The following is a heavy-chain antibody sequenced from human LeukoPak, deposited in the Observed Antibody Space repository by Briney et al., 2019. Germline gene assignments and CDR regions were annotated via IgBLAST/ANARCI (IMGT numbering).Heavy chain of an antibody. Sequence: PVKVSCKASGGTFCSYAISWVRQAPGQGLEWMGGIIPIFGTANYAQKFQGRVTITTDESTSTAYMELSSLRSEDTAVYYCARDGIGYCSSTSCYSYFQHWGQGTLVTVSS. CDR3: ARDGIGYCSSTSCYSYFQH. D-gene: IGHD2-2*01. CDR1: GGTFCSYA. J-gene: IGHJ1*01. CDR2: IIPIFGTA. V-gene: IGHV1-69*05.